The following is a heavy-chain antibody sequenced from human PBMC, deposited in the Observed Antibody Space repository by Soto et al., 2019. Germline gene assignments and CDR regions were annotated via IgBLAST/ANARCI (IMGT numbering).Heavy chain of an antibody. CDR2: ISYDGNNK. J-gene: IGHJ6*02. V-gene: IGHV3-30-3*01. Sequence: QEQLVESGGGVVQPGRSLRLSCAASGFNFNNYPMQWVRQAPGKGLDWMTIISYDGNNKYYADSVKGRFTISRDNSKNTLYLQMNSLRDEDTAVYYCARESERWLHPNAEHYYGMDVWGQGTTVIVSS. CDR3: ARESERWLHPNAEHYYGMDV. D-gene: IGHD5-12*01. CDR1: GFNFNNYP.